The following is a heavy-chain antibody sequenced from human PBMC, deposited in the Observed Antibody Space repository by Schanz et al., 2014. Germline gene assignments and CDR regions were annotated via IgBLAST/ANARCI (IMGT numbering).Heavy chain of an antibody. Sequence: EVQLVESRGGLVQPGGSLRLSCAASGFTVSSNYMSWVRQAPGQGLEWISSISGSGDSTDYADSVRGRFTISRDNNKKKMEGQMNSLSGDRKEGEEGARDLAFGGVYDRHSDSWGQGTLVNASS. J-gene: IGHJ4*02. CDR3: ARDLAFGGVYDRHSDS. CDR1: GFTVSSNY. D-gene: IGHD3-16*01. CDR2: ISGSGDST. V-gene: IGHV3-48*01.